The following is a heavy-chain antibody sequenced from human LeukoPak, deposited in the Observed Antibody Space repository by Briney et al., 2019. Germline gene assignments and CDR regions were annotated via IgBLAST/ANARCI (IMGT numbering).Heavy chain of an antibody. V-gene: IGHV1-2*02. CDR1: XYXFSAXX. CDR3: AREMALYDILTGYYFDY. CDR2: IXPNSGGT. D-gene: IGHD3-9*01. J-gene: IGHJ4*02. Sequence: GASVXXXCXXXXYXFSAXXXXWVRXXPXQXXXXXXXIXPNSGGTNYAQKFQGRVTMTRDTSISTAYMELSRLRSDDTAVYYCAREMALYDILTGYYFDYWGQGTLVTVSS.